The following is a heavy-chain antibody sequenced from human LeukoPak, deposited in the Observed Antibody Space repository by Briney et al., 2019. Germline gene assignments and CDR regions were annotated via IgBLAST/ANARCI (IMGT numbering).Heavy chain of an antibody. V-gene: IGHV3-30*18. Sequence: PGGSLRLSCVASGFTFSTYGMHWVRQAPAKGLEWVAIISYDGSNKYYADSVKGRFTISRDNSKNTLYLQMNSLRAEDTAVYYCAKSTTVTQRGYFDYWGKGTLVTVSS. CDR2: ISYDGSNK. CDR1: GFTFSTYG. CDR3: AKSTTVTQRGYFDY. D-gene: IGHD4-17*01. J-gene: IGHJ4*02.